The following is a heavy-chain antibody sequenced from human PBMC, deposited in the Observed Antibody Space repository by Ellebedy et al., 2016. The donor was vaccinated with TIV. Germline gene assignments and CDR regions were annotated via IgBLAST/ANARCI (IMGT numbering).Heavy chain of an antibody. CDR3: ARDIGYSSSWYLDHSRYYFDY. Sequence: ASVKVSCXASGYTFTGYYMHWVRQAPGQGLEWMGWINPNSGGTNYAQKFQGRVTMTRDTSISTAYMELSRLRSDDTAVYYCARDIGYSSSWYLDHSRYYFDYWGQGTLVTVSS. J-gene: IGHJ4*02. CDR2: INPNSGGT. D-gene: IGHD6-13*01. CDR1: GYTFTGYY. V-gene: IGHV1-2*02.